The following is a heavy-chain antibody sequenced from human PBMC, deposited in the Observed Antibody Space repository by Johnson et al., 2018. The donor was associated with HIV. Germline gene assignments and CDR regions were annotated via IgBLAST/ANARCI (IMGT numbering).Heavy chain of an antibody. CDR2: IRYDGSNK. D-gene: IGHD6-6*01. Sequence: QVQLVESGGGLVKPGGSLRLSCAASGFTFSDYYMSWIRQAPGKGLEWVAFIRYDGSNKYYADSVKGRFTISRDNSKNTLYLQMNILRAEDTAVYYCAKGERGYSSSSDAFDIWGQGTMVTVSS. J-gene: IGHJ3*02. CDR1: GFTFSDYY. CDR3: AKGERGYSSSSDAFDI. V-gene: IGHV3-30*02.